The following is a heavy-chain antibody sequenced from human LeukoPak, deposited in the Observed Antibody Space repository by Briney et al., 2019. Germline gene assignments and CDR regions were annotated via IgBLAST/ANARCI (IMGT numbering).Heavy chain of an antibody. D-gene: IGHD4-23*01. Sequence: GGSLRLSCAASGFTFNSYALHWVRQAPGKGLEWVAVISSDGGKKNYADSVKGRFTISRDNSKNTLYVQMNSLRAEDTAVYYCARGAHKRDDYGGFFDYWGQGTLVPVSS. V-gene: IGHV3-30*04. CDR3: ARGAHKRDDYGGFFDY. CDR2: ISSDGGKK. J-gene: IGHJ4*02. CDR1: GFTFNSYA.